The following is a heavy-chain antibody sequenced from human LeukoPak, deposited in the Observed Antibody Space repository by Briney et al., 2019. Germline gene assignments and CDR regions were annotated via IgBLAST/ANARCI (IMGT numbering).Heavy chain of an antibody. D-gene: IGHD3-10*01. J-gene: IGHJ4*02. Sequence: GGSLGLSCAASGFTFSSYWMTWVRQAPGKGLEWVANIKQDGSDKYYVDSVRGRFTISRDNTKNSLYLQMNSLRAEDTAVYYCARHFYASGSLDYWGQGTLVTVSS. V-gene: IGHV3-7*01. CDR3: ARHFYASGSLDY. CDR2: IKQDGSDK. CDR1: GFTFSSYW.